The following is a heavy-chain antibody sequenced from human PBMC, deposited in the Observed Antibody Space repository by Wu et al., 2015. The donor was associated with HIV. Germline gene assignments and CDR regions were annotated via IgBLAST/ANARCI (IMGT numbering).Heavy chain of an antibody. Sequence: QVHLVQFGGEVKKPGSSVKVTCKASGDGFTSYAVSWVRQAPGQGLEWMGWTNPNSGGTNYAQKFQDRVTLTRDTSIATAYMEMSGLRSDDTAVYYCARDYYDVLTTYSHYFFDLWGQGTLVTVSS. V-gene: IGHV1-2*02. D-gene: IGHD3-9*01. CDR1: GDGFTSYA. CDR2: TNPNSGGT. J-gene: IGHJ4*02. CDR3: ARDYYDVLTTYSHYFFDL.